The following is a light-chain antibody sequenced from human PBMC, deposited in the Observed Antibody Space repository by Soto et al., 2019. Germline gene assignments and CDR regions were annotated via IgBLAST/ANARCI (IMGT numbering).Light chain of an antibody. CDR1: SGDVGAYNS. CDR3: SSYTSSITRV. V-gene: IGLV2-14*01. J-gene: IGLJ3*02. CDR2: EVS. Sequence: QSALTQPASVSGSPGQSITISCTGTSGDVGAYNSVSWYQQHPGKVPKLIIYEVSNRPSGVSNRFSGSKSGYTASLTISGLQAEDEADYYCSSYTSSITRVLGGGTKLTVL.